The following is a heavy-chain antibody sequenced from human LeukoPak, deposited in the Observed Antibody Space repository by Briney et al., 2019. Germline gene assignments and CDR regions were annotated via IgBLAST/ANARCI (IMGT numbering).Heavy chain of an antibody. CDR1: GGTFSSCA. CDR3: ARDRYYDSSGYSSPADY. D-gene: IGHD3-22*01. CDR2: IIPIFGTA. J-gene: IGHJ4*02. V-gene: IGHV1-69*13. Sequence: SVKVSCKASGGTFSSCAISWVRQAPGQGLEWMGGIIPIFGTANYAQKFQGRVTITADESTSTAYMELSSLRSEDTAVYYCARDRYYDSSGYSSPADYWGQGTLVTVSS.